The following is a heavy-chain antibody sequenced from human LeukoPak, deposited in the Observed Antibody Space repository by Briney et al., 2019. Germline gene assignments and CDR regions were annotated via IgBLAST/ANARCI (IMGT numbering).Heavy chain of an antibody. CDR1: GFTFSSYA. CDR2: ISGSGGST. Sequence: AGGSLRLSCAASGFTFSSYAMSWVRQAPGKGLEWVSAISGSGGSTYYADSVKGRFTISRDNSKNTLYLQMNSLRAEDTAVYYCARDQSRVYGMDVWGQGTTVTVSS. J-gene: IGHJ6*02. V-gene: IGHV3-23*01. CDR3: ARDQSRVYGMDV.